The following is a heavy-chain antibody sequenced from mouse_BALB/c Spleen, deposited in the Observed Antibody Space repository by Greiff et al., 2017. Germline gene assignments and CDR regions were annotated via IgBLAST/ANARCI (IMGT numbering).Heavy chain of an antibody. CDR1: GFTFSSYT. J-gene: IGHJ1*01. Sequence: EVQLVESGGGLVKPGGSLKLSCAASGFTFSSYTMSWVRQTPEKRLEWVATISSGGSYTYYPDSVKGRFTISRDNAKNTLYLQMSSLKSEDTAMYYCTREFPPLLRYFDVWGAGTTVTVSS. D-gene: IGHD2-10*01. V-gene: IGHV5-6-4*01. CDR2: ISSGGSYT. CDR3: TREFPPLLRYFDV.